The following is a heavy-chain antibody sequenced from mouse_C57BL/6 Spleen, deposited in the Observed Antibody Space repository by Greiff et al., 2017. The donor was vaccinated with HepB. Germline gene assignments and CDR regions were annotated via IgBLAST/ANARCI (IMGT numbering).Heavy chain of an antibody. Sequence: QVQLKQPGAELVKPGASVKLSCKASGYTFTSYWMQWVKQRPGQGLEWIGEIDPSDSYTNYNQKFKGKATLTVDTSSSTAYMQLSSLTSEDSAVYYCARRGYYSNPFDYWGQGTTLTVSS. D-gene: IGHD2-5*01. V-gene: IGHV1-50*01. CDR1: GYTFTSYW. J-gene: IGHJ2*01. CDR2: IDPSDSYT. CDR3: ARRGYYSNPFDY.